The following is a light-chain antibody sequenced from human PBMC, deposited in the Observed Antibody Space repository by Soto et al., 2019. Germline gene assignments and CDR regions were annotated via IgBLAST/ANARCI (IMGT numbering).Light chain of an antibody. Sequence: DIQLTQTPSTLSASVGDRVTLTCRASQSLNTRLAWYQQRPGKAPKLLIYDASTLESGVPSRFSGGGTGTEFTLTINNLQPDVLATYICQQYKSYSTFGRGTKVDIK. J-gene: IGKJ1*01. CDR3: QQYKSYST. CDR2: DAS. V-gene: IGKV1-5*01. CDR1: QSLNTR.